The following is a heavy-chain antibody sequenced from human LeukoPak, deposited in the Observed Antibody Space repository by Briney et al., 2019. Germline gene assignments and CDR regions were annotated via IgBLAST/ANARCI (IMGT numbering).Heavy chain of an antibody. V-gene: IGHV3-21*01. CDR1: GFTFGSYS. Sequence: PGGSLRLSCAASGFTFGSYSMNWVRQAPGKGLEWVSSISSSSSYIYYADSVKGRFTISRDNAKNSLYLQMNSLRAEDTAVYYCATTGATVAGTWGFDYWGQGTLVTVSS. D-gene: IGHD6-19*01. CDR2: ISSSSSYI. CDR3: ATTGATVAGTWGFDY. J-gene: IGHJ4*02.